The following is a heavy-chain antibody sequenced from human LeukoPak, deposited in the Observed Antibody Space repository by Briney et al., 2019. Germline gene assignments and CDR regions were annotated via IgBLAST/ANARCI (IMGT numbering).Heavy chain of an antibody. Sequence: GGSLRLSCAASGFTFSDYYMSWIRQAPGKGLEWVSYISSSGSTIYYADSVKGRFTISRDNAKNSLYLQMNSLRAEDTVVYYCARDELGMTTVTLFDYWGQGTLVTVSS. J-gene: IGHJ4*02. CDR3: ARDELGMTTVTLFDY. D-gene: IGHD4-17*01. V-gene: IGHV3-11*01. CDR2: ISSSGSTI. CDR1: GFTFSDYY.